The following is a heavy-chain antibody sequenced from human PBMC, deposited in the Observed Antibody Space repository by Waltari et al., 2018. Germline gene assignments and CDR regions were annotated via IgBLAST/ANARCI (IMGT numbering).Heavy chain of an antibody. CDR1: GSSFLSNA. CDR2: IIPIFGKA. D-gene: IGHD2-2*01. V-gene: IGHV1-69*05. J-gene: IGHJ5*02. Sequence: VQLVQSGAEVKKPGSSVKVFFKPSGSSFLSNAISWVRQVPGQGVEWMGGIIPIFGKANYAQKFQGRVTITTDESTSTAYMELSSLRSEDTAVYYCAREDTIHQNWFDPWGQGTLVTVAS. CDR3: AREDTIHQNWFDP.